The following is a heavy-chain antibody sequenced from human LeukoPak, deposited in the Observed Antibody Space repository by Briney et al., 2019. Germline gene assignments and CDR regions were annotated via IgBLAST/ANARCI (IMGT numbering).Heavy chain of an antibody. CDR1: GGSITTTNY. J-gene: IGHJ4*02. CDR2: ISPAGRT. V-gene: IGHV4-4*02. CDR3: SRESGPFCPFGH. Sequence: KPSGTLSLTCGVSGGSITTTNYWSWVRQPPGGGLEWIGEISPAGRTRYNPSLKSRVNISIDESKNHLYLNLASVTAADTAVYYCSRESGPFCPFGHWGQGTLVAVTS. D-gene: IGHD1-26*01.